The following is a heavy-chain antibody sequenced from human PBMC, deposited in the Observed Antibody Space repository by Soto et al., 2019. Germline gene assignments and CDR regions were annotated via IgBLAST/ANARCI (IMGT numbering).Heavy chain of an antibody. CDR3: ARGHGRLEPVY. CDR1: GFTFSSYR. Sequence: VGSLRLSCAASGFTFSSYRMNWVRQAPGKGLVFVSGINSGGSVYADSVKGRFTISRDTAKNTLYLDMNSLRVEDTAVYYCARGHGRLEPVYWGQGALVTVSS. J-gene: IGHJ4*02. D-gene: IGHD1-1*01. V-gene: IGHV3-74*03. CDR2: INSGGS.